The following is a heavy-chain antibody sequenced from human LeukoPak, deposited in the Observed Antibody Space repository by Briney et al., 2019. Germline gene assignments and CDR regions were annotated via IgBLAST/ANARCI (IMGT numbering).Heavy chain of an antibody. Sequence: SETLSLTCTVSGGSISSYYWSWIRQPPGKGLEWIGYIYYSGSTNYNPSLKSRVTISVDTSKNQFSLKLSSVTAADTAVYYCARGRDYYGMDVWGQGTTVTVSS. D-gene: IGHD5-24*01. V-gene: IGHV4-59*01. CDR2: IYYSGST. J-gene: IGHJ6*02. CDR1: GGSISSYY. CDR3: ARGRDYYGMDV.